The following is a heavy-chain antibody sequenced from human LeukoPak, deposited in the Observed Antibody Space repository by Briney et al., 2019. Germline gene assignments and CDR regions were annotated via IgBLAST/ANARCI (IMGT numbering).Heavy chain of an antibody. CDR3: ARVDDLGSYYNL. CDR2: ISSDGSST. CDR1: GFTFSSNW. V-gene: IGHV3-74*01. D-gene: IGHD3-10*01. Sequence: PGGSLRLSCAASGFTFSSNWMHWVRQVPGKGLLWVSRISSDGSSTSYADSVKGRFTISRDNARNTLYLQMNSLRAEDTAVYYCARVDDLGSYYNLWGQGTLVTVSS. J-gene: IGHJ4*02.